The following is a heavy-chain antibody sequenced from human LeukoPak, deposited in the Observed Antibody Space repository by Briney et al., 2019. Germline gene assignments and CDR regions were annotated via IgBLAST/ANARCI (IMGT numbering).Heavy chain of an antibody. D-gene: IGHD5-18*01. Sequence: ASVKVSCKASGGTFSSYAISWVRQAPGQGLEWMGGIIPIFGTANYAQKFQGRATITADESTSTAYMELSSLRSEDTAVYYCASLPSDTAMVDYWGQGTLVTVSS. CDR1: GGTFSSYA. CDR2: IIPIFGTA. V-gene: IGHV1-69*13. CDR3: ASLPSDTAMVDY. J-gene: IGHJ4*02.